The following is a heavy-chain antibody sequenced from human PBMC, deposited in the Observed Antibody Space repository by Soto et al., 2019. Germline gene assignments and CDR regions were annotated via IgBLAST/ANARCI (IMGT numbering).Heavy chain of an antibody. J-gene: IGHJ3*02. V-gene: IGHV5-51*01. CDR2: IYPGDSDT. D-gene: IGHD3-22*01. CDR3: ARSPSYDSGGYYYGFGAFDI. Sequence: GESLKISCKGSGYSFTNYWIAWVRQMPGKGLEWMGVIYPGDSDTRYRPSFQGQVSISADKSISTAYLQWSSLKASDTAMYYCARSPSYDSGGYYYGFGAFDIWGRGTMVTVSS. CDR1: GYSFTNYW.